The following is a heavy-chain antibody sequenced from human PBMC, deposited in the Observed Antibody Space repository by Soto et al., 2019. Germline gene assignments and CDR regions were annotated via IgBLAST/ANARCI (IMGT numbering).Heavy chain of an antibody. J-gene: IGHJ6*02. Sequence: SVKVSCKASGGTFSSYAISWVRQAPGQGLEWMGGVIPSFGTANYAQKFQGRVTITADESTSTAYMELSSLRSEDTAVYYCARLGDSAGYYYYGMDVWGQGTTVTVSS. D-gene: IGHD2-15*01. V-gene: IGHV1-69*13. CDR1: GGTFSSYA. CDR3: ARLGDSAGYYYYGMDV. CDR2: VIPSFGTA.